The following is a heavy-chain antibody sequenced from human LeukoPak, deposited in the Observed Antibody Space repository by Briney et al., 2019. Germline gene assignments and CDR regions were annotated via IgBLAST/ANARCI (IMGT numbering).Heavy chain of an antibody. CDR2: ISSSGRTI. CDR1: GFTFSDYY. CDR3: AKGPPGSGSYSYYFDY. J-gene: IGHJ4*02. D-gene: IGHD1-26*01. V-gene: IGHV3-11*04. Sequence: GGSLRLSCAASGFTFSDYYMNWIRQAPGKGLEWISYISSSGRTIYYADSVKGRFTISRDNSKNTLYLQMNSLRAEDTAVYYCAKGPPGSGSYSYYFDYWGQGTLVTVSS.